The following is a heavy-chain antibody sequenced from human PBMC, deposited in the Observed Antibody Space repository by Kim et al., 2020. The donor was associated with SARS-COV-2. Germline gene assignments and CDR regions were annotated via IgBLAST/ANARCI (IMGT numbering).Heavy chain of an antibody. CDR3: ARQLTYYSELGWFDP. CDR1: GGSISSSSYY. V-gene: IGHV4-39*01. J-gene: IGHJ5*02. D-gene: IGHD1-26*01. Sequence: SETLSLTCTVSGGSISSSSYYWGWIRQPPGKGLEWIGSIYYSGSTYYNPSLKSRVTISVDTSKNQFSLKLSSVTAADTAVYYCARQLTYYSELGWFDPWGQGTLVTVSS. CDR2: IYYSGST.